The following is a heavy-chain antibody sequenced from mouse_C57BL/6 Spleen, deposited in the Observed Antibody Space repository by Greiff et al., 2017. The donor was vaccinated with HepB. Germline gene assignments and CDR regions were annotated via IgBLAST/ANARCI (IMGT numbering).Heavy chain of an antibody. D-gene: IGHD2-4*01. CDR3: ARRGIYYDYDEESYAMDY. Sequence: EVQLQQSGPELVKPGASVKISCKASGYSFTGYYMHWVKQSHGNILDWIGYIYPYNGVSSYNQKFKGKATLTVDTSSSTAYMELRRLTSEDSAVYDCARRGIYYDYDEESYAMDYWGQGTSVTVAS. CDR2: IYPYNGVS. V-gene: IGHV1-31*01. CDR1: GYSFTGYY. J-gene: IGHJ4*01.